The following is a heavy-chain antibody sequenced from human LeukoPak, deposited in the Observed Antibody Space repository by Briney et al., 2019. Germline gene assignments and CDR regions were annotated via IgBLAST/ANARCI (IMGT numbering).Heavy chain of an antibody. D-gene: IGHD5-24*01. Sequence: SETLSLTCTVSGGSISSGGYYWSWIRQHPGKGLEWIGYIYYSGSTNYNPSPKSRVTISVDTSKNQFSLKLSSVTAADTAVYYCARDEAGMATILSDIWGQGTMVTVSS. CDR1: GGSISSGGYY. J-gene: IGHJ3*02. CDR2: IYYSGST. V-gene: IGHV4-61*08. CDR3: ARDEAGMATILSDI.